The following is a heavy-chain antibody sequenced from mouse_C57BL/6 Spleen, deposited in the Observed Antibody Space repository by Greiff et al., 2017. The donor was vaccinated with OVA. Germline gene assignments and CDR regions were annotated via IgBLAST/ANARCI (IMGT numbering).Heavy chain of an antibody. CDR3: ARNRLYAMDY. D-gene: IGHD1-2*01. J-gene: IGHJ4*01. CDR2: IDPSDSYT. V-gene: IGHV1-50*01. CDR1: GYTFTSYW. Sequence: QVQLQQPGAELVKPGASVKLSCKASGYTFTSYWMQWVKQRPGQGLEWIGEIDPSDSYTNYNQKFKGKATLTVDTSSITAYMQLSSLTSEDSAVYYCARNRLYAMDYWGQGTSVTGSS.